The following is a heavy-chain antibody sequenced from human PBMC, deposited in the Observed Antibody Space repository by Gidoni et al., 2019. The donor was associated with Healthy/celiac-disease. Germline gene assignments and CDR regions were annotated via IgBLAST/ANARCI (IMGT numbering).Heavy chain of an antibody. V-gene: IGHV4-31*03. Sequence: QVQLQESAPALVKPSQTLSLTCPVPGGPLSRGGYYWSWIRQHPGKGLEWIGYIYYSGSSYYNPSLKSRGTISVDTSKNQFALKLSSVTAADTAVYYCARGRYYGSGSYAFDIWGQGTMVTVSS. CDR1: GGPLSRGGYY. J-gene: IGHJ3*02. CDR3: ARGRYYGSGSYAFDI. D-gene: IGHD3-10*01. CDR2: IYYSGSS.